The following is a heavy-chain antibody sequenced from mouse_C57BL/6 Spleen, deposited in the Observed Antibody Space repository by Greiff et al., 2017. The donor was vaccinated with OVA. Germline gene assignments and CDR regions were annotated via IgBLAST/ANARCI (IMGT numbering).Heavy chain of an antibody. Sequence: QVQLQQPGAELVKPGASVKLSCKASGYTFTSYWMQWVKQRPGQGLEWIGEIDPSDSYTNYNQKFKGKATLTVDTSSSTAYMQLSSLTSEDSAVYYCARARYPYEAMDYWGQGTSVTVSS. V-gene: IGHV1-50*01. CDR3: ARARYPYEAMDY. D-gene: IGHD2-3*01. J-gene: IGHJ4*01. CDR1: GYTFTSYW. CDR2: IDPSDSYT.